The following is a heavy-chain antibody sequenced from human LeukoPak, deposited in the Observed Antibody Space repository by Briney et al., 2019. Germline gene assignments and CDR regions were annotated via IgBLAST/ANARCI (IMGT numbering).Heavy chain of an antibody. J-gene: IGHJ6*03. CDR2: IYYSGST. D-gene: IGHD3-3*01. Sequence: PSETLSLTCTVSGGSISSYYWSWIRQPPGKGLEWIGYIYYSGSTNYNPSLKSRVTISVDTSKNQFSLKLSSVTAADTAVYYCARDRRYYDFWSGYFETNYYYYMDVWGKGTTVTVSS. CDR1: GGSISSYY. CDR3: ARDRRYYDFWSGYFETNYYYYMDV. V-gene: IGHV4-59*01.